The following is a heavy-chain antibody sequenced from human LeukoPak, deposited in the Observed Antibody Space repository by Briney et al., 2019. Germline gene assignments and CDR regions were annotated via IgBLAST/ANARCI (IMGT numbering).Heavy chain of an antibody. CDR3: ARVEGSAATASD. V-gene: IGHV1-2*06. Sequence: RASVKVSCKASGYTFTAYYVHWVRQAAGHGLEWLGRVYPNGGGTIYAQKFQGRVTLTRDTSITTAYMELGRLTSDDTAVYYCARVEGSAATASDWGQGTLVTVSS. CDR1: GYTFTAYY. D-gene: IGHD3-10*01. CDR2: VYPNGGGT. J-gene: IGHJ4*02.